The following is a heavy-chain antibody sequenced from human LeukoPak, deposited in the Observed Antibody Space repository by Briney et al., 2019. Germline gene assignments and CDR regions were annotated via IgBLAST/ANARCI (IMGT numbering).Heavy chain of an antibody. D-gene: IGHD2-21*01. CDR2: VSSNGENT. J-gene: IGHJ4*02. Sequence: GGSLRLSCSASGFTFSDYAMHWVRQAPGKGLEYVSVVSSNGENTDYADSVKGRFTISRDNSKNTVHLQLSSLRTEDTAVYHCVIGGASILWWQDFWGQGTLVTVSS. CDR3: VIGGASILWWQDF. V-gene: IGHV3-64D*06. CDR1: GFTFSDYA.